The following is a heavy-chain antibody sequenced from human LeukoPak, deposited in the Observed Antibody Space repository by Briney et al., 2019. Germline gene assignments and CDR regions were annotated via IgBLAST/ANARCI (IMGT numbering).Heavy chain of an antibody. CDR1: GYTFTSYD. CDR2: MNPNSGNT. Sequence: ASVKVSCKASGYTFTSYDINWVRQATGQGLEWMGWMNPNSGNTGYAQKFQGRVTMTRTTSISTAYMELSSLRSEDTAVYYCATTYGSGSYYYYYGMDVWGQGTTVTVSS. D-gene: IGHD3-10*01. V-gene: IGHV1-8*01. J-gene: IGHJ6*02. CDR3: ATTYGSGSYYYYYGMDV.